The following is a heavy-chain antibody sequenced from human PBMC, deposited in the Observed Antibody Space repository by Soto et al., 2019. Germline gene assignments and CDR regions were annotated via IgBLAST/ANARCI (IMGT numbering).Heavy chain of an antibody. Sequence: QVQLVESGGGVVQPGRSLRLSCAASGFTFSSYGMHWVRQAPGKGLEWVAVIWYDGSNKYYADSVKGRFTIFRDNSKNTLYLQMNSLRAEDTAVYYCARDRVAAAGPFDYWGQGTLVTVSS. D-gene: IGHD6-13*01. CDR3: ARDRVAAAGPFDY. CDR2: IWYDGSNK. CDR1: GFTFSSYG. J-gene: IGHJ4*02. V-gene: IGHV3-33*01.